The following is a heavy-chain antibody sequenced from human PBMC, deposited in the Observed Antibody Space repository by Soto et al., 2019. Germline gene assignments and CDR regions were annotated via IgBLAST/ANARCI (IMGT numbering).Heavy chain of an antibody. Sequence: SETLSLTCTVSGGSISSSSYYWGWIRQPPGKGLEWIGSIYYSGSTYYNPSLKSRVTISVDTSKNQFSLKLSSVTAADTAVYYCARHRRITMVRGVITHFDYWGQGTPVTVSS. J-gene: IGHJ4*02. CDR1: GGSISSSSYY. D-gene: IGHD3-10*01. V-gene: IGHV4-39*01. CDR2: IYYSGST. CDR3: ARHRRITMVRGVITHFDY.